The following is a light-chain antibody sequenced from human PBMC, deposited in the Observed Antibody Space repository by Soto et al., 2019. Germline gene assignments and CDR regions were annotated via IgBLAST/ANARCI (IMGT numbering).Light chain of an antibody. J-gene: IGKJ1*01. V-gene: IGKV1-5*01. CDR3: PQYSAFPRT. Sequence: DIQMTQSPSTLSASIGDKVTITCRATQSISSWLAWYQQKPGDAPKLLIYDASDLETGVPLRFSGLGSETEFTLTINGLQPPHFATSDCPQYSAFPRTFGQGTKVDIK. CDR2: DAS. CDR1: QSISSW.